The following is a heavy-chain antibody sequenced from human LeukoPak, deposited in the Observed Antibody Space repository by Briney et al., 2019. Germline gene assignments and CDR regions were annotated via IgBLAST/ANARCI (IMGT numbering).Heavy chain of an antibody. D-gene: IGHD3-10*01. V-gene: IGHV3-23*01. Sequence: PGGSLRLSCAASGFTFSSYAMSWVRQAPGKGLEWVSAISCSGGSTYYADSVKGRFTISRDNSKNTLYLQMNSLRAEDTAVYYCAKGEYYYGSGSYYYYYGMDVWGQGTTVTVSS. J-gene: IGHJ6*02. CDR3: AKGEYYYGSGSYYYYYGMDV. CDR1: GFTFSSYA. CDR2: ISCSGGST.